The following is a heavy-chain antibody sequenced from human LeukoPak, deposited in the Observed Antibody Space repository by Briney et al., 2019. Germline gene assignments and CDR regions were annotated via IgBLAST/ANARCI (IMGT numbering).Heavy chain of an antibody. CDR2: ISSASGSI. D-gene: IGHD2-2*01. Sequence: GGSLRLSCAASGFTFSSYSMNWVRQAPGKGLEWVSYISSASGSIYYADSVKGRFTISRDNAKNSLFLQMNSLRAEDTAVYYCARLPAYCSSTNCYYDYWGRGTLVTVSS. J-gene: IGHJ4*02. CDR3: ARLPAYCSSTNCYYDY. CDR1: GFTFSSYS. V-gene: IGHV3-48*04.